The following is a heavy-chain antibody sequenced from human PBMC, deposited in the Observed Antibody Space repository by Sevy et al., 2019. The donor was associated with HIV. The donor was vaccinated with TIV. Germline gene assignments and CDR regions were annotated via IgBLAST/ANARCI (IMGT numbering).Heavy chain of an antibody. D-gene: IGHD2-15*01. V-gene: IGHV3-30*18. CDR2: ISYDGSNK. CDR3: AKHFGVVADPYYFDY. CDR1: GFTFSIYG. Sequence: GGSLRLSCAASGFTFSIYGMHWVRQAPGKGLEWVAVISYDGSNKYYADSVKGRFTISRDNSKNTLYLQMNSLRAEDTAVYYCAKHFGVVADPYYFDYWGQGTLVTVSS. J-gene: IGHJ4*02.